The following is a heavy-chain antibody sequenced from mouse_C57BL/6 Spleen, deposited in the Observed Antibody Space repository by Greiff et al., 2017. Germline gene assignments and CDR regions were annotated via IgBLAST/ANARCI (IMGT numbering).Heavy chain of an antibody. CDR3: ARKAQAYNFYYFDY. CDR1: GYAFSSYW. V-gene: IGHV1-80*01. CDR2: IYPGDGDT. D-gene: IGHD3-2*02. Sequence: QVQLQQSGAELVKPGASVKISCKASGYAFSSYWMNWVKQRPGKGLEWIGQIYPGDGDTNYNGKFKGKATLTADKSSSTAYMQLSSLTSEDSAVYFCARKAQAYNFYYFDYWGQGTTLTVSS. J-gene: IGHJ2*01.